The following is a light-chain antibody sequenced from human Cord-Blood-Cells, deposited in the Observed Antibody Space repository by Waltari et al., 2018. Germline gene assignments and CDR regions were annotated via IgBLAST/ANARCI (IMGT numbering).Light chain of an antibody. J-gene: IGKJ2*01. CDR2: AAS. V-gene: IGKV1-39*01. CDR3: QQSYSTPYT. CDR1: QSISSY. Sequence: DIQMTQSPSSLSASVGDRVTIPCRASQSISSYLNWYQQKPGKAPKLLIYAASSLQSGVPSRFSRSSSGTDFTLTISSLQPEDFATYYCQQSYSTPYTFGQGTKLEIK.